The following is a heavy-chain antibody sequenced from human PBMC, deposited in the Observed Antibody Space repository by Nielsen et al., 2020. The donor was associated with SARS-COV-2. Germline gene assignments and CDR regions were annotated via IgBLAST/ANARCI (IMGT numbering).Heavy chain of an antibody. J-gene: IGHJ6*02. CDR3: ARNVGGTYYYYGMDV. V-gene: IGHV7-4-1*02. CDR2: INSNTGDP. D-gene: IGHD6-19*01. CDR1: GYTFSNYA. Sequence: ASVKVSCKASGYTFSNYAMNWVRQAPGQGLEWMGRINSNTGDPTHAQGFTGRFVFSLDTSVSTAYLQISSLKADDTAVYYCARNVGGTYYYYGMDVWGQGTLVTVSS.